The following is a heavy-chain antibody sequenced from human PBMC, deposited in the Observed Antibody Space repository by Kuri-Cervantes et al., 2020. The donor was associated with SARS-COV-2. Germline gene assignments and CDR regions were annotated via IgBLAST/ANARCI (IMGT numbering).Heavy chain of an antibody. V-gene: IGHV1-69*13. Sequence: SVKVSCKASGGTFSSYAISWVRQAPGQGLEWMGGIIPIFGTANYAQKFQGRVTITADESTSTAYMELSSLRSEDTAVYYRAREDIVVVPAAIVWYYYYGMDVWGQGTTVTVSS. CDR3: AREDIVVVPAAIVWYYYYGMDV. J-gene: IGHJ6*02. CDR2: IIPIFGTA. CDR1: GGTFSSYA. D-gene: IGHD2-2*01.